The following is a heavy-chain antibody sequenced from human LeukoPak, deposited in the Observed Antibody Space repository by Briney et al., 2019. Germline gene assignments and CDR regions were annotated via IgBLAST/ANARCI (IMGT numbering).Heavy chain of an antibody. CDR2: INHSGST. D-gene: IGHD2-15*01. CDR3: ARAQKFKTNCSGGSCYSYYFDY. V-gene: IGHV4-39*07. J-gene: IGHJ4*02. Sequence: SETLSLTCTVSGASISSIGHYWSWIRQPPGKGLEWIGEINHSGSTNYNPSLRSRVTISVDTSKNQFSLKLSSVTAADTAVYYCARAQKFKTNCSGGSCYSYYFDYWGQGTLVTVSS. CDR1: GASISSIGHY.